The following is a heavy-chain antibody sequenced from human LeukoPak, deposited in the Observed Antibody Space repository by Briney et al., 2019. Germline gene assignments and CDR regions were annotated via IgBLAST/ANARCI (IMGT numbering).Heavy chain of an antibody. CDR1: GGTFSSYA. V-gene: IGHV1-69*06. J-gene: IGHJ1*01. Sequence: SVTVSCKASGGTFSSYAISWLRQAPGQGLEWMGRIIPIFGTANYAQKFQGRVTITADKSTSTAYMELSSLRSEDTAVYYCARDGYYDSSGYFRAEYFQHWGQGTLVTVSS. D-gene: IGHD3-22*01. CDR2: IIPIFGTA. CDR3: ARDGYYDSSGYFRAEYFQH.